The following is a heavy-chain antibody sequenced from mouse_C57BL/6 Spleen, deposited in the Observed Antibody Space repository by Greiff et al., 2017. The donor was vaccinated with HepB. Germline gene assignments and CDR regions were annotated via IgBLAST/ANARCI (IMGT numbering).Heavy chain of an antibody. CDR2: IWRGGST. Sequence: QVQLQQSGPGLVQPSQSLSITCTVSGFSLTSYGVHWVRQSPGKGLEWLGVIWRGGSTDYNAAFMSRLSITKDNSKSQVLFKMNSLQADDTAIYYCAKNRYYGYDGGAWFAYWGQGTLVTVSA. CDR3: AKNRYYGYDGGAWFAY. V-gene: IGHV2-5*01. D-gene: IGHD2-2*01. CDR1: GFSLTSYG. J-gene: IGHJ3*01.